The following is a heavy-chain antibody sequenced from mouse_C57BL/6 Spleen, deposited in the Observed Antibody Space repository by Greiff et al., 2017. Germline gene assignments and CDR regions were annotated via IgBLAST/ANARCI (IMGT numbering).Heavy chain of an antibody. J-gene: IGHJ1*03. CDR1: GFSFNTYA. V-gene: IGHV10-1*01. CDR2: IRSKSNNYAT. Sequence: DVQLVESGGGLVQPKGSLKLSCAASGFSFNTYAMNWVRQAPGKGLEWVARIRSKSNNYATYYADSVKDRFTISRDDSESMLYLQMNNLKTEDTAMYYCVSGGWYFDVWGTGTTVTVSS. CDR3: VSGGWYFDV.